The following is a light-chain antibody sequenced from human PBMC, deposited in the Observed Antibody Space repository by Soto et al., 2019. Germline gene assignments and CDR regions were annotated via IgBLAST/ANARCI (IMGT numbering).Light chain of an antibody. J-gene: IGKJ5*01. CDR3: QQCNNWPIT. CDR1: QTISSW. CDR2: KAS. V-gene: IGKV1-5*03. Sequence: DIQMTQSPSTLSGSVGDRVTITCRASQTISSWLAWYQQKPGKAPKLLIYKASTLKSGVPSRFSGSGSGTEFTLTINSLQSEDSAVYYCQQCNNWPITFGQGTRLEI.